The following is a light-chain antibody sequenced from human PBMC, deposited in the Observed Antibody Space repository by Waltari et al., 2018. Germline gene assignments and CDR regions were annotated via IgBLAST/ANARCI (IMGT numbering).Light chain of an antibody. CDR1: SSNIGINS. J-gene: IGLJ1*01. CDR3: ATWDSSLSAGV. V-gene: IGLV1-51*01. CDR2: ENF. Sequence: QSVLTQPPSVSAAPGQMVSISCSGSSSNIGINSVSWYQKLPETAPKLLIYENFQRPSGIPHRVYGSKPGTSATLDITGLQTGDEGDYYCATWDSSLSAGVFGTGTKVTVL.